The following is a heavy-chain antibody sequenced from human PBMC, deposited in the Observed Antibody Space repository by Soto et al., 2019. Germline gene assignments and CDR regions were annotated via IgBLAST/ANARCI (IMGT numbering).Heavy chain of an antibody. CDR3: ARLYYDILTGYWIVGATQKPYYFDY. J-gene: IGHJ4*02. V-gene: IGHV4-34*01. D-gene: IGHD3-9*01. CDR2: INHSGST. CDR1: GGSFSGYY. Sequence: PSETLSLTCAVYGGSFSGYYWSWIRQPPGKGLEWIGEINHSGSTNYNPSLKSRVTISVDTSKNQFSLKLSSVTAADTAVYYCARLYYDILTGYWIVGATQKPYYFDYWGQGTLVTVSS.